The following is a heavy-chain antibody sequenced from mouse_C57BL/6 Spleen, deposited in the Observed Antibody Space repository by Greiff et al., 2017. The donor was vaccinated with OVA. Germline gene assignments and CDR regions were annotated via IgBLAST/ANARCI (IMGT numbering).Heavy chain of an antibody. V-gene: IGHV1-69*01. Sequence: QVQLQQPGAELVMPGASVKLSCKASGYTFTSYWMHWVKQRPGQGLEWIGEIDPSDSYTNYNQKFKGKSTLTVDKSSSTAYMQLSSLTSEDSAVYYCARGYSNYGNAMDYWGQGTSGTVSS. J-gene: IGHJ4*01. CDR3: ARGYSNYGNAMDY. D-gene: IGHD2-5*01. CDR2: IDPSDSYT. CDR1: GYTFTSYW.